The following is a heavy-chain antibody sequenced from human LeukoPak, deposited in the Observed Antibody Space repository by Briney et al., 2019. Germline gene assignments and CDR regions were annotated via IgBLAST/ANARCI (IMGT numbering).Heavy chain of an antibody. Sequence: PGGSLRLSCVASGFTVSSNYMTWVRQAPGMGLEWVSVIYTDGGTNHADSVKGRFTISRDTSENTLYLQMKSLRAEDTAVFYCARDQYDTWSRRGNFDSWGQGTLVIVSS. D-gene: IGHD3-3*01. CDR2: IYTDGGT. V-gene: IGHV3-53*01. J-gene: IGHJ4*02. CDR1: GFTVSSNY. CDR3: ARDQYDTWSRRGNFDS.